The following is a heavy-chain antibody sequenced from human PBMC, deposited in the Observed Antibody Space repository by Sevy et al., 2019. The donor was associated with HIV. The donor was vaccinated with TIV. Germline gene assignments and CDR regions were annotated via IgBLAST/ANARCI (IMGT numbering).Heavy chain of an antibody. V-gene: IGHV3-30*18. CDR3: AKDDSGSGSYYMGSGAFDI. CDR1: GFTFSSYG. D-gene: IGHD3-10*01. Sequence: GGSLRLSCAASGFTFSSYGMHWVRQAPGKGLEWVAVISYDGSNKYYADSVKGRFTISRDNSKNTLYLQMNSLRAEDTAVYYCAKDDSGSGSYYMGSGAFDIWGQGTMVTVSS. J-gene: IGHJ3*02. CDR2: ISYDGSNK.